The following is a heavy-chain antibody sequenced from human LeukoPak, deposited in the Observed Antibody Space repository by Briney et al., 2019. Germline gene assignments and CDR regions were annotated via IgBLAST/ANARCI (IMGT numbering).Heavy chain of an antibody. CDR1: VYTFTGYY. J-gene: IGHJ6*02. Sequence: ASVKVSCKASVYTFTGYYMHWVRQAPGQGLEWMGWINPNSGGTNYAQKFQGRVTMTRDTSISTAYMELSRLRSDDTAVYYCASPGGQGSGSYSTLYYYYYGMDVWGQGTTVTVSS. CDR3: ASPGGQGSGSYSTLYYYYYGMDV. CDR2: INPNSGGT. D-gene: IGHD3-10*01. V-gene: IGHV1-2*02.